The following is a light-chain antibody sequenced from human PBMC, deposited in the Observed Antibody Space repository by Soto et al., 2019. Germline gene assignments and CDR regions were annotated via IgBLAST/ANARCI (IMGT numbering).Light chain of an antibody. CDR1: DGVGRS. CDR3: LQRSDWRT. J-gene: IGKJ1*01. CDR2: DAS. V-gene: IGKV3-11*01. Sequence: IFLTQSPVSLSLSPGERAPLSFRASDGVGRSLAWFQQRPGQAPRLLIYDASSRATGIPARFSGSGSGTDFTLTISRLEPEDFAVYYCLQRSDWRTFGRGTKVDIK.